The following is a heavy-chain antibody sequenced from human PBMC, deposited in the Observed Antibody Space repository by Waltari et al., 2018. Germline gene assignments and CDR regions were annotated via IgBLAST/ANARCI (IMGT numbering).Heavy chain of an antibody. CDR1: GFTFGSHW. CDR3: ARDIRGPVGQRPPWYFDL. D-gene: IGHD3-10*01. J-gene: IGHJ2*01. CDR2: INSDGSST. Sequence: EVQLVESGGGLVQPGGSLSLSCAASGFTFGSHWMHWVRQAPGKGLVWVSRINSDGSSTSYADSVKGRFTISRDNAKNTLYLQMNSLRAEDTAVYYCARDIRGPVGQRPPWYFDLWGRGTLVTVSS. V-gene: IGHV3-74*01.